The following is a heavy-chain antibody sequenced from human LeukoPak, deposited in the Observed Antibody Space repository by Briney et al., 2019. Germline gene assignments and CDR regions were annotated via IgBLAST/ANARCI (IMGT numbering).Heavy chain of an antibody. CDR1: GFTFSSYA. J-gene: IGHJ6*02. Sequence: GGSLRLSCAASGFTFSSYAMSWVRQAPGMGLEWVSAISGSGGSTYYADSVKGRFTISRDSSKNTLYLQMNSLRADDTAVYYCAKDALTAMVNHYYYGMDVWGQGTTVTVSS. V-gene: IGHV3-23*01. D-gene: IGHD5-18*01. CDR2: ISGSGGST. CDR3: AKDALTAMVNHYYYGMDV.